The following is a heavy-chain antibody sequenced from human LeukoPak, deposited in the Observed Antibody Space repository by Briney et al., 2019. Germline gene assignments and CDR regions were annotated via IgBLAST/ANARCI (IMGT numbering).Heavy chain of an antibody. D-gene: IGHD2-15*01. CDR1: GFTFSSYA. V-gene: IGHV3-23*01. CDR3: AKDWCSDGSCYYFDY. Sequence: GGSLRLSCAASGFTFSSYAMSWVRQAPGKGLEWVSAISGSGGSTYYADSVKGRFTISRDNSKNTLYLQMNSLRAEDTAVYYCAKDWCSDGSCYYFDYWGQGTLVTVSS. CDR2: ISGSGGST. J-gene: IGHJ4*02.